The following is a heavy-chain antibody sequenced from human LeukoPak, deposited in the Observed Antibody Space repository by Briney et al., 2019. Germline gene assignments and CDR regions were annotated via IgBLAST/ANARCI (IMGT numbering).Heavy chain of an antibody. D-gene: IGHD2-15*01. J-gene: IGHJ3*02. CDR1: GGSISSYY. CDR3: AKGPVVTFDI. CDR2: IYYSGST. Sequence: SETLSLTCTVSGGSISSYYWSWIRQPPGKGLEWIGYIYYSGSTNYNPSLKGRVTISVDTSKNQFSLKLSSVTAADTAVYYCAKGPVVTFDIWGQGTMVTVSS. V-gene: IGHV4-59*01.